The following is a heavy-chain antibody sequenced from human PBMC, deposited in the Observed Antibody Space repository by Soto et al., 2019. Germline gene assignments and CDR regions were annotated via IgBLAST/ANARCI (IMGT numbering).Heavy chain of an antibody. V-gene: IGHV3-23*01. CDR3: AKDPRVGASAAEYFQH. Sequence: EVQLLESGGGLVQPGGSLRLSCAASGFTLSIYAMTWVRQAPGKGLXXXXSINTNGGSTFYADSVKGRFTISRDHSENTVYLQMNSLRVEDTAIYYCAKDPRVGASAAEYFQHWGQGTLVSVSS. D-gene: IGHD1-26*01. CDR1: GFTLSIYA. J-gene: IGHJ1*01. CDR2: INTNGGST.